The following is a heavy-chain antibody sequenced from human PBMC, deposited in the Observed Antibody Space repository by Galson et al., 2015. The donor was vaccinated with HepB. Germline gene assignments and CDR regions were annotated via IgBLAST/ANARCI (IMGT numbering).Heavy chain of an antibody. J-gene: IGHJ4*02. Sequence: SLRLSCAASGFTFSNYAMHWARLVPGKGLEWVAVLSYDGGSILYADSVKGRFIISRDNSKNTLHLQMNSLTAEDTAVYYCAREQRYCSATTCPSARGLFDYWGQGTLVTVSS. CDR1: GFTFSNYA. D-gene: IGHD2-15*01. V-gene: IGHV3-30-3*01. CDR2: LSYDGGSI. CDR3: AREQRYCSATTCPSARGLFDY.